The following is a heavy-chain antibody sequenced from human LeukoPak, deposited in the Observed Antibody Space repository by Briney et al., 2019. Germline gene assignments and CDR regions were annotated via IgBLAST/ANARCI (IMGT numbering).Heavy chain of an antibody. D-gene: IGHD3-10*01. CDR1: GFTFGGYW. Sequence: GGSLRLSCAASGFTFGGYWMSWVRQAPGKGLEWVADIKQDASEEYYVDSVKGRYTSSRDNAKNSLYLQMSRVRAEDTAVYYCGRERGRAALVYWGRGPRVSVSS. J-gene: IGHJ4*02. CDR3: GRERGRAALVY. CDR2: IKQDASEE. V-gene: IGHV3-7*01.